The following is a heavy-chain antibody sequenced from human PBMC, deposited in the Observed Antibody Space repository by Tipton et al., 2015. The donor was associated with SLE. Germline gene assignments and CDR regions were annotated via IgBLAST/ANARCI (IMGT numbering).Heavy chain of an antibody. CDR3: ARDRHDSSGYYHDY. CDR2: ISYDGSNK. V-gene: IGHV3-30*04. Sequence: RSLRLSCAASGFTFSSYAMHWVRQAPGKGLEWVAVISYDGSNKYYEDSVKGRFTISRDNSKNTLYLQMNSLRTEDTAVYYCARDRHDSSGYYHDYWGQGTLVTVSS. D-gene: IGHD3-22*01. J-gene: IGHJ4*02. CDR1: GFTFSSYA.